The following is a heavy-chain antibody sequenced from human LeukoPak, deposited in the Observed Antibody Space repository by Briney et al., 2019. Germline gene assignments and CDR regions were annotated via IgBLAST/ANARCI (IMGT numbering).Heavy chain of an antibody. CDR2: MNSGGGST. CDR1: GFTRSTYA. V-gene: IGHV3-23*01. Sequence: PGGSLRLSCAASGFTRSTYAMSWVRQAPGKGLEGVSIMNSGGGSTYYADSVKGRFTISRDNFKNTLYLQMNGLRAEDTAVYYCAKGLEYTGSPFDYWGQGTLVTVSS. CDR3: AKGLEYTGSPFDY. D-gene: IGHD6-6*01. J-gene: IGHJ4*02.